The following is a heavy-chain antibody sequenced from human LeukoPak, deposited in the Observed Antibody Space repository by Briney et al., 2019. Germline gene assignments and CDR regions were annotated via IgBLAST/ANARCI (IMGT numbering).Heavy chain of an antibody. CDR3: AKGRSPYYSDTTGYNID. Sequence: GGSLRLSCAASGFTFSSYWMSWVRQAPGKGLEWVSAISGSCGSTYYVDSLEGRFSISRDDYKNTLSLQMNSLRAEDTAVYFCAKGRSPYYSDTTGYNIDWGQGTLVTVSS. J-gene: IGHJ4*02. CDR1: GFTFSSYW. V-gene: IGHV3-23*01. CDR2: ISGSCGST. D-gene: IGHD3-22*01.